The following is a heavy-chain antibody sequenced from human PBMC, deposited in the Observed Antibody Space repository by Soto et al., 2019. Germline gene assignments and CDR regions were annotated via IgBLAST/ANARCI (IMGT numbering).Heavy chain of an antibody. D-gene: IGHD1-26*01. CDR2: ISSYNGNT. CDR1: GYTFTTYG. Sequence: VQLVQSGAEVKKPGASVKVSCKASGYTFTTYGISWVRQAPGQGLEWMGWISSYNGNTNYAQKLQDRVTMTTDTSTNIAYMELRSLRSDDTAVFYCARDRGSGSYYARFDYWGQGTLVTVSS. CDR3: ARDRGSGSYYARFDY. J-gene: IGHJ4*02. V-gene: IGHV1-18*01.